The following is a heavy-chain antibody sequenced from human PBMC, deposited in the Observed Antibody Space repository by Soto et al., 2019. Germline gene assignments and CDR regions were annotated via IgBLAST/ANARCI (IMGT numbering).Heavy chain of an antibody. CDR3: SSPCSGWVGAAFDI. CDR2: IYYSGST. J-gene: IGHJ3*02. CDR1: GGSISSSSYY. Sequence: SETLSLTCTFSGGSISSSSYYWGWIRQPPGKGLEWIGSIYYSGSTYYNPSLKSRVTISVDTSKNQFSLNLSSVTAADTALYYCSSPCSGWVGAAFDIWAQGSMVTVSS. V-gene: IGHV4-39*01. D-gene: IGHD6-19*01.